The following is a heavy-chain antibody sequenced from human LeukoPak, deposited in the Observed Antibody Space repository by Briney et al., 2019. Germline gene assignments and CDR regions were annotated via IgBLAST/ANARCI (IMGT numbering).Heavy chain of an antibody. CDR1: GFTFSSYA. J-gene: IGHJ4*02. CDR3: AKQKSGSYPVDYLDY. Sequence: GGSLRLSCAASGFTFSSYAMSWVRQAPGRGLEWVSAISGSGGSTYYADSVKGRFTISRDNSKNTLYLQMNSLRAEDTAVYYCAKQKSGSYPVDYLDYWGQGTLVTVSS. D-gene: IGHD1-26*01. CDR2: ISGSGGST. V-gene: IGHV3-23*01.